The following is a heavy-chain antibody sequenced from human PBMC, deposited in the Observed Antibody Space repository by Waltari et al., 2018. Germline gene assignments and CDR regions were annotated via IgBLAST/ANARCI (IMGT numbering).Heavy chain of an antibody. J-gene: IGHJ4*02. V-gene: IGHV4-39*01. CDR3: ARHNSGYYTPHDY. CDR1: GGSMNGYY. D-gene: IGHD3-22*01. Sequence: QLQLQESGPGLVKPSETLSLTCTVSGGSMNGYYWGWIRQSPGKGLECIWSVFYTGTTYYKPSRKSRLTISIDTSKNQFSLRLASVTAADTAVYYCARHNSGYYTPHDYWGQGTQGTVSS. CDR2: VFYTGTT.